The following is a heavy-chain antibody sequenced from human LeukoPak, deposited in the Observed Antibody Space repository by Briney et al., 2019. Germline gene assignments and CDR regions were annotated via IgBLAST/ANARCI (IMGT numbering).Heavy chain of an antibody. CDR3: AREAPAYCGGDCSAFDI. V-gene: IGHV3-30-3*01. Sequence: AGGSLRLSCAASGFTLSSYAMHWVRQAPGKGLEWVAVISYDGSNKYYADSVKGRFTISRDNSKNTLYLQMNSLRAEDTAVYYCAREAPAYCGGDCSAFDIWGQGTMVTVSS. CDR2: ISYDGSNK. D-gene: IGHD2-21*02. CDR1: GFTLSSYA. J-gene: IGHJ3*02.